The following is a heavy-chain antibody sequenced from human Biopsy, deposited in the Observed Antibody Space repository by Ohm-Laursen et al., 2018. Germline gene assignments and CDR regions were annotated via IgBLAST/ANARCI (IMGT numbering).Heavy chain of an antibody. Sequence: TLSLTCNVSGGSISNLYWSWIRQPPGKVMEWIASIYYSGTTHKNPSLKSRVTISVDTSQGLLSLDLSSVTAADTAVYYCARVRGGFLEWFDYWGQGTLVTVSS. V-gene: IGHV4-59*11. CDR1: GGSISNLY. J-gene: IGHJ5*01. CDR3: ARVRGGFLEWFDY. D-gene: IGHD3-3*01. CDR2: IYYSGTT.